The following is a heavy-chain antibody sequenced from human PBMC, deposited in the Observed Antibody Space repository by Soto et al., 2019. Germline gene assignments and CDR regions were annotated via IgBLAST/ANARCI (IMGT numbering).Heavy chain of an antibody. CDR3: ATSYGSGYRAFDY. J-gene: IGHJ4*02. V-gene: IGHV1-69*02. CDR1: GDTFSFYT. CDR2: INPILSMS. Sequence: SVKVSCKASGDTFSFYTINWVRQAPGLGLEWVGRINPILSMSNYAQKFQGRVTMTADKSTSTAYVELRSLRSEDTAMYYCATSYGSGYRAFDYWGQGALVTVSS. D-gene: IGHD3-10*01.